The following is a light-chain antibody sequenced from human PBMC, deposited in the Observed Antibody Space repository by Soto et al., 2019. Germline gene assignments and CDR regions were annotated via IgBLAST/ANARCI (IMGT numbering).Light chain of an antibody. CDR1: SSDVGGYNY. CDR3: CSYRTRNTRQIV. CDR2: DVS. V-gene: IGLV2-14*03. J-gene: IGLJ1*01. Sequence: QSVLTQPASVSGSPGQSITISCAGTSSDVGGYNYISWYQHHPGKAPKLMIYDVSNRPSGVSNRLSGSKSGNTASLSISGLQPEDEADYYCCSYRTRNTRQIVCGTGTKVT.